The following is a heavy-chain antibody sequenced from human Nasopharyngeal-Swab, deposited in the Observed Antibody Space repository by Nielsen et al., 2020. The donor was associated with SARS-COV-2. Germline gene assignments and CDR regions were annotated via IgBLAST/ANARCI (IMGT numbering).Heavy chain of an antibody. Sequence: SCVASGFRFSDYLMHWVRQAPGKGLEWISLISWDGGSTNSADSVKGRFTISRDNSKNSLYLQMNSLRTEDTAFYYCTSQWLGRFGYFDYWGQGTLVTVSS. CDR2: ISWDGGST. CDR3: TSQWLGRFGYFDY. D-gene: IGHD6-19*01. V-gene: IGHV3-43*01. CDR1: GFRFSDYL. J-gene: IGHJ4*02.